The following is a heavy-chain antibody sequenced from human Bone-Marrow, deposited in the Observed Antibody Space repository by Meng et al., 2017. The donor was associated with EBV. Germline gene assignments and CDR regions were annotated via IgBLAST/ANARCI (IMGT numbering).Heavy chain of an antibody. CDR3: ARIGYSSGWYATGY. CDR2: VYYTART. CDR1: GGSVNTGSYY. V-gene: IGHV4-61*03. D-gene: IGHD6-19*01. Sequence: QGQLQESGPGLVKPSETLSLTCTVSGGSVNTGSYYWSWIRQPPGKGLEYLGHVYYTARTNYNPSLKSRVSISVDTSKNHFSLRLNSATAADTAIYYCARIGYSSGWYATGYWGQGTLVTVSS. J-gene: IGHJ4*02.